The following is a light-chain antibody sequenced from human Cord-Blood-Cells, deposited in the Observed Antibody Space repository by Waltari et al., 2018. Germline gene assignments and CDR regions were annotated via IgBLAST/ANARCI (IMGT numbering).Light chain of an antibody. CDR1: QCISSY. J-gene: IGKJ2*01. V-gene: IGKV1-39*01. Sequence: TQMSQSPSSLPASVGDRVTSTCRASQCISSYLNWYQQKPGKAPKLLIYAAPSLQSGVPSRFSGSGSGADVTLPISSLQPEDFATYDCQQSYSTPYAIAQGTKLEGK. CDR2: AAP. CDR3: QQSYSTPYA.